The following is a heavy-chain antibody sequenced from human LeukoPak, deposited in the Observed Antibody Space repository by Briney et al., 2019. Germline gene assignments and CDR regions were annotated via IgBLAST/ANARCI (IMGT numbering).Heavy chain of an antibody. CDR2: ISSGSSAI. V-gene: IGHV3-21*01. Sequence: GGSLRLSCEASGFTFTTYSMTWVRQAPGKGLEWVSIISSGSSAIFSADALKGRFTISRDDAKNLLYLDMNSLRAEDTAVYYCARVHVDIVVVPAARFTYYYYMDVWGKGTTVTISS. CDR3: ARVHVDIVVVPAARFTYYYYMDV. J-gene: IGHJ6*03. CDR1: GFTFTTYS. D-gene: IGHD2-2*01.